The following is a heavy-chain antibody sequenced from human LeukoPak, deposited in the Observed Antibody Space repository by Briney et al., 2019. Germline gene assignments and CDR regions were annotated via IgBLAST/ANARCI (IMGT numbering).Heavy chain of an antibody. CDR1: GFTFTTYW. V-gene: IGHV3-7*04. D-gene: IGHD2-2*01. CDR3: ARDPRYSYGSMVY. J-gene: IGHJ4*02. Sequence: GGSLRLSCAASGFTFTTYWMTRVRHAPGKGREGVANINQDGSEKYYVDSVKGRFNISRDNAKNSLYLVMDSLRAEDTAVYYCARDPRYSYGSMVYWGEGTPVTVSS. CDR2: INQDGSEK.